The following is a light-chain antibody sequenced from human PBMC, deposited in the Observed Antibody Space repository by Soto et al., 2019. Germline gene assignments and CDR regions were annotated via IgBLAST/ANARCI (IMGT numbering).Light chain of an antibody. CDR2: GAS. CDR1: QAISHY. Sequence: DLHMTPSTTVMSASVGDRVTITCRASQAISHYLAWFHQRPGKVPKRLIYGASTLESGVPSRFSGSGSGTEFTLTISSLQPEDFGTYYCLQHNTYPLSFGGGTKVDIK. V-gene: IGKV1-17*03. J-gene: IGKJ4*01. CDR3: LQHNTYPLS.